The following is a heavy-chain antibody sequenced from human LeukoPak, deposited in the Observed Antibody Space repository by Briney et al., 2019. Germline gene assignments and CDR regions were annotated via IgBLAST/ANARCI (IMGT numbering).Heavy chain of an antibody. D-gene: IGHD2-2*01. J-gene: IGHJ6*03. CDR2: IIPIFGTA. CDR3: ARGAIVVVPAALPDYYYYYMDV. V-gene: IGHV1-69*05. Sequence: ASVKVSCKASGGTFSSYAISWVRHAPGQGLEWMGGIIPIFGTANYAQKFQGRVTITTDESTSTAYMELSSLRSEDTAVYYCARGAIVVVPAALPDYYYYYMDVWGKGTTVTVSS. CDR1: GGTFSSYA.